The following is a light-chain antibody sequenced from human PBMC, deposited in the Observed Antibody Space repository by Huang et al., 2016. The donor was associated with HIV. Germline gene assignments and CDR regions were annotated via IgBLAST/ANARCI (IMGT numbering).Light chain of an antibody. CDR1: QSIKSN. CDR3: QQYDYWPPVT. Sequence: IVMTQSPVTLSVSPGERAALSCRAGQSIKSNLAWYQQKPGQAPRRLIYGASTRATGVPARVSGSGSGTEFTLTINNLQSDDFAVYYCQQYDYWPPVTFGQGTKV. CDR2: GAS. V-gene: IGKV3-15*01. J-gene: IGKJ1*01.